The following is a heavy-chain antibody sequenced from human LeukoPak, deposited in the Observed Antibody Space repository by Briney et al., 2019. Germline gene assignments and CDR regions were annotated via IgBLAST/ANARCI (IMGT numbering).Heavy chain of an antibody. D-gene: IGHD3-3*01. CDR2: IYYSGST. V-gene: IGHV4-30-4*08. CDR1: GGSISSANYY. J-gene: IGHJ6*03. CDR3: TGKEWVFYYMDV. Sequence: KSSQTLSLTCTVSGGSISSANYYWSWIRQPPGKALEWIGYIYYSGSTYYNPSLRSRVTISGDTSKNQFSLKLSSVTAADTAVYYCTGKEWVFYYMDVWGKGTTVTVSS.